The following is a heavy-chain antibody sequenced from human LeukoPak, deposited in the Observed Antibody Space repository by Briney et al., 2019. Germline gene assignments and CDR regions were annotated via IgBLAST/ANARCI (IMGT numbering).Heavy chain of an antibody. J-gene: IGHJ4*02. V-gene: IGHV4-31*03. CDR1: GGSVSSGSYY. CDR3: ARDRNSLDY. Sequence: SETLSLTCTVSGGSVSSGSYYWSWIRQPPGKGLEWIGYIYYSGSTYYNPSLKSRVTISVDTSKNQFSLKLSSVTAADTAMYYCARDRNSLDYWGQGTLVTVSP. CDR2: IYYSGST.